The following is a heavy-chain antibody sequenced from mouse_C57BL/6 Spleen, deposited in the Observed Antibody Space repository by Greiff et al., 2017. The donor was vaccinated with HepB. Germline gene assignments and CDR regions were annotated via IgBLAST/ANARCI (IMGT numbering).Heavy chain of an antibody. Sequence: EVQLQQSGPELVKPGASVKISCKASGYTFTDYYMNWVKQSHGKSLEWIGDINPNNGGTSYNQKFKGKATLTVDKSSSTAYMELRSLTSEDSAVYYCALYYGSSPYAMDYWGQGTSVTVSS. J-gene: IGHJ4*01. D-gene: IGHD1-1*01. V-gene: IGHV1-26*01. CDR2: INPNNGGT. CDR1: GYTFTDYY. CDR3: ALYYGSSPYAMDY.